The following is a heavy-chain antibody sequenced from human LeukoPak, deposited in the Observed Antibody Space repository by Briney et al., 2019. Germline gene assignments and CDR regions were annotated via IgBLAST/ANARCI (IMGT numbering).Heavy chain of an antibody. D-gene: IGHD1-1*01. CDR3: ARERMEWTGDAFDI. V-gene: IGHV6-1*01. Sequence: SQTLSLTCAISRDSVSSNSAAWNCTRHSPSRGLEWLGRTYYRSKWYNDYAVSVKSRITINPDTSKNQFSLQLNSVPPEDTAVYYCARERMEWTGDAFDIWGQGTMVTVSS. CDR2: TYYRSKWYN. CDR1: RDSVSSNSAA. J-gene: IGHJ3*02.